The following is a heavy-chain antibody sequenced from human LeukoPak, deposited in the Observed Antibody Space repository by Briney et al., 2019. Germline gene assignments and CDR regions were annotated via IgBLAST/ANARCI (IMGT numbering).Heavy chain of an antibody. CDR1: GYTFTSYG. CDR3: ARVALAAHYGSGSYYNPFDY. Sequence: ASVKVSCKASGYTFTSYGISWVRQAPGQGLEWMGWISAYNGNTNYAQKLQGRVTMTTDTSTSTAYMELRSLRSDDTAVYYCARVALAAHYGSGSYYNPFDYWGQGTLVTVSS. D-gene: IGHD3-10*01. CDR2: ISAYNGNT. J-gene: IGHJ4*02. V-gene: IGHV1-18*01.